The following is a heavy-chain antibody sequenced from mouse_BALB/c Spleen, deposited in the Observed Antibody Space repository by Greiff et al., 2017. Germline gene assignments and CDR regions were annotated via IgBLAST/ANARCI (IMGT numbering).Heavy chain of an antibody. CDR1: GFSLTDYG. J-gene: IGHJ4*01. CDR2: IWGGGST. CDR3: AKHRGYDYDGYAMDY. V-gene: IGHV2-6-5*01. D-gene: IGHD2-4*01. Sequence: VKLVESGPGLVAPSQSLSITCTVSGFSLTDYGVSWIRQPPGKGLEWLGVIWGGGSTYYNSALKSRLSISKDNSKSQVFLKMNSLQTDDTAMYYCAKHRGYDYDGYAMDYWGQGTSVTVSS.